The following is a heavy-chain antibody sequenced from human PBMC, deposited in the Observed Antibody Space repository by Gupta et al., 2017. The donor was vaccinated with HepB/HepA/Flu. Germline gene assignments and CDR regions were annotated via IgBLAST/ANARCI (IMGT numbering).Heavy chain of an antibody. CDR2: ISGRGLPT. J-gene: IGHJ4*02. Sequence: EVQLLESGGGLVQPGGSLRLSCAAYGFNFNDYAMSWVRPAPGKGLEWVSAISGRGLPTFYADSVKGRFTISRDESKDTLYLQMNSLRAEDTALYFCARHRYSSSWTINYFDYWGQGSRVTVSS. CDR3: ARHRYSSSWTINYFDY. CDR1: GFNFNDYA. V-gene: IGHV3-23*01. D-gene: IGHD2-2*01.